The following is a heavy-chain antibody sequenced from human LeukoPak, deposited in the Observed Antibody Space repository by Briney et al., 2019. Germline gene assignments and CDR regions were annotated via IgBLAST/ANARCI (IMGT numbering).Heavy chain of an antibody. CDR2: INHSGST. CDR1: GGSFSGYY. D-gene: IGHD6-13*01. CDR3: ARAGGQQRIDY. Sequence: PSETLSLTCAVYGGSFSGYYWSWIRQPPGKGLEWIGEINHSGSTNYNPSLKSRVTISVDTSKNQFSLKLSSVTAADTAVYYCARAGGQQRIDYWGQGTLVTVSS. V-gene: IGHV4-34*01. J-gene: IGHJ4*02.